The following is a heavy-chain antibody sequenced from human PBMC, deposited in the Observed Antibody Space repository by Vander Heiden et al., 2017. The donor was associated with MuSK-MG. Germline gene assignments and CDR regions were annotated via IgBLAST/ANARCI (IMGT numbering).Heavy chain of an antibody. J-gene: IGHJ6*03. D-gene: IGHD3-16*01. V-gene: IGHV4-34*01. CDR2: INHSGST. CDR1: GGSFSGYY. CDR3: ARGGGYYYYYYMDV. Sequence: QVPLQQWGAGLLKPSETLSPPCAVYGGSFSGYYWSWIRQPPGKGLEWIGEINHSGSTNYNPSRKSRVTISVDTSKNQFSLKLSSVTAADTAVYYCARGGGYYYYYYMDVWGKGTTVTVSS.